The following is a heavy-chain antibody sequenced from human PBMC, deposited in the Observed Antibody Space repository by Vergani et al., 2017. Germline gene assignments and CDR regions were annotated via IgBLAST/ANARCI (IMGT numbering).Heavy chain of an antibody. D-gene: IGHD3-22*01. Sequence: EVHLVESGGDLVQPGRSLRLSCEASGITFWKFSMHWVRQGPGKGLEWVSGISWNSGAVDYADSVRGRFTISRDNAKSSLFLEMNSLRFEDTAVYYCAKDGVPGYYDGSGDCDDWGQGTLVTVSS. J-gene: IGHJ4*02. CDR2: ISWNSGAV. V-gene: IGHV3-9*01. CDR3: AKDGVPGYYDGSGDCDD. CDR1: GITFWKFS.